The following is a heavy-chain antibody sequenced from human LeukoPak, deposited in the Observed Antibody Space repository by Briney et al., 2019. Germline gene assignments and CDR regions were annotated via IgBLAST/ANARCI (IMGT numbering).Heavy chain of an antibody. CDR3: ARAGAPGAWELLLGIYWFDP. V-gene: IGHV4-39*07. Sequence: PSETLSLTCTVSGGSISSSSDYWGWIRQAPGKGLEWIGSIYYHENTYYNSSLKSRVTISVDTSKNQFSLKLNSVTAADTAVYYCARAGAPGAWELLLGIYWFDPWGQGTLVTVSS. CDR1: GGSISSSSDY. J-gene: IGHJ5*02. CDR2: IYYHENT. D-gene: IGHD1-26*01.